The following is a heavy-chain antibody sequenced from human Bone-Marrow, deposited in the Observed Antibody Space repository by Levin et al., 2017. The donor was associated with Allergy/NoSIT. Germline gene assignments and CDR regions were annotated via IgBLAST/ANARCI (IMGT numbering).Heavy chain of an antibody. V-gene: IGHV4-38-2*01. CDR1: DYSISSGYN. D-gene: IGHD6-13*01. J-gene: IGHJ4*02. CDR2: IYHTGSA. Sequence: PSETLSLTCEVSDYSISSGYNWGWIRQPPGKGLEWIGNIYHTGSAYYNPSLKSRVTLLVDRFNNRFSLKMSSVTASDTAVYYCAGQRAAVGAFDYWGQGTLVRVSS. CDR3: AGQRAAVGAFDY.